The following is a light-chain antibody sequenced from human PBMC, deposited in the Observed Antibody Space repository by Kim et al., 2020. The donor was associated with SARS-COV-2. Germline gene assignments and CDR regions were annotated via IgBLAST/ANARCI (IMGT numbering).Light chain of an antibody. Sequence: EIVMTQSPATLSVSPGERATLSCRASQSVNSNLAWFQQKPGQAPRLLIHGASTRATGVPARFTGSGSGTEFTLTISSLQSEDFAVYYCQKCNEWPTFGPGTKVDIK. CDR1: QSVNSN. V-gene: IGKV3-15*01. CDR3: QKCNEWPT. J-gene: IGKJ1*01. CDR2: GAS.